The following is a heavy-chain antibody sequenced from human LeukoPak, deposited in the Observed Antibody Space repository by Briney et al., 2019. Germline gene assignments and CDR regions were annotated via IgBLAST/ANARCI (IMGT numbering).Heavy chain of an antibody. CDR2: TYYRSTWYN. CDR3: ARGHYSTFDY. V-gene: IGHV6-1*01. Sequence: SQTLSLTCAISGDSISSGSSAWNWIRQSPSRGLEWQGRTYYRSTWYNDYAVSVKGRITVDPDTSKNQFSLQLNSVTPEDTAVYYCARGHYSTFDYWGQGALVTVSS. CDR1: GDSISSGSSA. D-gene: IGHD2-15*01. J-gene: IGHJ4*02.